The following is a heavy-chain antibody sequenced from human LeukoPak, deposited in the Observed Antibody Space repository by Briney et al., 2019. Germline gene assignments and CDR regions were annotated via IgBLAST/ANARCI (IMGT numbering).Heavy chain of an antibody. V-gene: IGHV3-23*01. CDR1: GGTFSSYA. CDR2: ISGSGGST. D-gene: IGHD3-22*01. CDR3: AVCITMIVVVPFDY. J-gene: IGHJ4*02. Sequence: SCKASGGTFSSYAMSWVRQAPGKGLEWVSAISGSGGSTYYADSVKGRFTISRDNSKNTLYLQMNSLRAEDTAVYYCAVCITMIVVVPFDYWGQGTLVTVSS.